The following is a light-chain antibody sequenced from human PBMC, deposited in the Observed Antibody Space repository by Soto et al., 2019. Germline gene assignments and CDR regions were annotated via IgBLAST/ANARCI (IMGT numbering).Light chain of an antibody. CDR2: GAS. CDR1: QSVSSN. J-gene: IGKJ5*01. V-gene: IGKV3D-15*01. Sequence: EIVMTQSPATLSVSPGERATLSCRASQSVSSNLAWYQQKPGQAPMLLIYGASTRATGIPARFSGSGSGTEFTPTISSLQSEACAVYYCEQDNNWPPITFGQGTRLEIK. CDR3: EQDNNWPPIT.